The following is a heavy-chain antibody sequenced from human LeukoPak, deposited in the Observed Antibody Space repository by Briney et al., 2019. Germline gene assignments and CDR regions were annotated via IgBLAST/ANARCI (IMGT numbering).Heavy chain of an antibody. CDR3: ARVFSSYGSGMALDY. D-gene: IGHD3-10*01. CDR1: GGSISSSSYY. J-gene: IGHJ4*02. Sequence: SETLSLTCTVSGGSISSSSYYWGWIRQPPGKGLEWIGSIYYSGSTYYNPSLKSRVTISVDTSKNQFSLKLSSVTAADTAVYYCARVFSSYGSGMALDYWGQGTLDTVSS. CDR2: IYYSGST. V-gene: IGHV4-39*07.